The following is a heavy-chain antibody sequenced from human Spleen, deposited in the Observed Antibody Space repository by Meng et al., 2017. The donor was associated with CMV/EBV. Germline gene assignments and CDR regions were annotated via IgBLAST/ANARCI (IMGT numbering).Heavy chain of an antibody. CDR1: GYTFTSYS. CDR2: ISTYNGNT. D-gene: IGHD6-13*01. V-gene: IGHV1-18*01. CDR3: ARLGARYSSSWQINY. Sequence: ASVKVSCKPSGYTFTSYSIGWVRQAPGQGLEWMGWISTYNGNTNYAQKLQGRVTMTTDTSTSTAYMELRSLRSDDTAVYFCARLGARYSSSWQINYWGQGTLVTVPS. J-gene: IGHJ4*02.